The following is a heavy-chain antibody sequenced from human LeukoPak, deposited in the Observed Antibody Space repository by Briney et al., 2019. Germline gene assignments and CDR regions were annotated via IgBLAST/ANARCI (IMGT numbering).Heavy chain of an antibody. V-gene: IGHV3-48*02. D-gene: IGHD5/OR15-5a*01. CDR1: GSTFGNYY. CDR2: ISSSSSAI. J-gene: IGHJ4*02. CDR3: ARGGSRTVSDPRVGY. Sequence: GGSLRLSCAASGSTFGNYYMSWVRQAPGKGLEWISYISSSSSAIYYADSVKGRFTISRDNAKNSLYLQMNSLRDEDTAMYYCARGGSRTVSDPRVGYWGQGTLVTVSS.